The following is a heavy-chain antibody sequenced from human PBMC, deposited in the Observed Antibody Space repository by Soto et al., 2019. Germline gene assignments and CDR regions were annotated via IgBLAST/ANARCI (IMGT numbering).Heavy chain of an antibody. CDR2: IYYSGGT. Sequence: QLQLQESGPGLVKPSETLSLTCTVSGGSISSSSYYWGWIRQPPGKGLEWIGSIYYSGGTYYNPSLKSRVTIPVDTSKNQFSLKLSSVTAADTAVYYCASVRYYYDSSGYELDYWGQGTLVTVSS. CDR3: ASVRYYYDSSGYELDY. CDR1: GGSISSSSYY. D-gene: IGHD3-22*01. V-gene: IGHV4-39*01. J-gene: IGHJ4*02.